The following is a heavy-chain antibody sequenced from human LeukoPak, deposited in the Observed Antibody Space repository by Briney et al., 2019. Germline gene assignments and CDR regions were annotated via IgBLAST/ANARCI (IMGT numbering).Heavy chain of an antibody. D-gene: IGHD3-10*01. CDR3: ATDKERGSMVRGALDY. J-gene: IGHJ4*02. V-gene: IGHV3-9*01. CDR2: ISGNSGSI. CDR1: GFSFSSYA. Sequence: GGSLRLSCAASGFSFSSYAMHWVRQAPGKGLEWVSGISGNSGSIGYADSVKGRFTISRDNAKNSLYLQMNSLRAEDTALYYCATDKERGSMVRGALDYWGQGTLVTASP.